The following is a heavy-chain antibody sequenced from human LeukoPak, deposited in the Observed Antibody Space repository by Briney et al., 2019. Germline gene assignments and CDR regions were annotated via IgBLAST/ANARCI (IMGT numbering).Heavy chain of an antibody. V-gene: IGHV4-59*01. CDR3: ARASSGSYSNFDY. CDR1: GGSISSYY. CDR2: IYYSGST. Sequence: EASETLSLTCTVSGGSISSYYWSWIRQPPGKGLEWIGYIYYSGSTNYNPSLKSRVTISVDTSKNQFSLKLSSVTAADTAVYYCARASSGSYSNFDYWGQGTLVTVSS. D-gene: IGHD1-26*01. J-gene: IGHJ4*02.